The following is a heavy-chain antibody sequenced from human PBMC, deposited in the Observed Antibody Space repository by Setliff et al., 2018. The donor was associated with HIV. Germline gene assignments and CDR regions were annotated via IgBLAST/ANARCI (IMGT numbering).Heavy chain of an antibody. CDR3: ATQTGFYNSHWYDY. V-gene: IGHV3-48*03. CDR1: GFTFDSYV. D-gene: IGHD6-13*01. J-gene: IGHJ4*02. Sequence: GGSLRLSCAATGFTFDSYVLHWVRQAPGKGLEWVSYISGSGSTIYYADSVKGRFTIFRDNAKNSVFLQMNSLRAEDTGVYYCATQTGFYNSHWYDYWGQGTMVTVSS. CDR2: ISGSGSTI.